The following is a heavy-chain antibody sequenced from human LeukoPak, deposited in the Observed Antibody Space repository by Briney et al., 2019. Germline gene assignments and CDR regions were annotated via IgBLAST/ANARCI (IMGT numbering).Heavy chain of an antibody. CDR3: VRGRGLASGMVTWLDY. V-gene: IGHV6-1*01. CDR2: TYYRSTWSS. J-gene: IGHJ4*02. CDR1: GVTVTNNGVT. Sequence: SQTLSLTCAISGVTVTNNGVTWDWIRQSPSRGLEWLGRTYYRSTWSSDSVVSVKSRITINPDTSKNLFSLQLNSVTPEDTGVYYYVRGRGLASGMVTWLDYWGQGTLVTVSS. D-gene: IGHD5-18*01.